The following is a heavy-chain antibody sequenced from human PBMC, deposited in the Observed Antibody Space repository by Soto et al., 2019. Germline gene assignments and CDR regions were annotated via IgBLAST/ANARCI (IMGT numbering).Heavy chain of an antibody. CDR2: FSGPVGGT. CDR3: ARDDALDNENGSDM. J-gene: IGHJ6*03. D-gene: IGHD3-10*01. CDR1: GFTFSRYA. Sequence: WGSLRLSCAASGFTFSRYAMSWVRQAPGKGLDWVSTFSGPVGGTYYADSVKGRFTISRENFKSSLYLQMSSLRAEDPAVYYCARDDALDNENGSDMWGNG. V-gene: IGHV3-23*01.